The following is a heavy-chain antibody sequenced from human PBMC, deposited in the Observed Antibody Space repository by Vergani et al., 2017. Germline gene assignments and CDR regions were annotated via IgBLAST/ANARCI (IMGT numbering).Heavy chain of an antibody. CDR2: ISSSSSYI. D-gene: IGHD3-10*01. Sequence: EVQLVESGGGLVKPGGSLRLSCAASGFTFSSYSMNWVRQAPGKGLEWVSSISSSSSYIYYADSVKGRFPISRDNAKNSLYLQRNSLRAEDTAVYDCARDWVRGVMEGDYWGQGTLVTVSS. CDR3: ARDWVRGVMEGDY. CDR1: GFTFSSYS. V-gene: IGHV3-21*01. J-gene: IGHJ4*02.